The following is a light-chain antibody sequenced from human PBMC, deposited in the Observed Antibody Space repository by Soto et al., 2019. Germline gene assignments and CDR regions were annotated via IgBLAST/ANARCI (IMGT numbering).Light chain of an antibody. CDR2: SAS. CDR1: QTISNY. V-gene: IGKV1-39*01. J-gene: IGKJ1*01. CDR3: QQSYSAWT. Sequence: DIQMTQSPSSLSASVGDRVTITCRASQTISNYLNWYQQKPGKAPKLLIYSASTLQSGAPSRFSGSGSGTDFTLTISSLQPEDFATYYCQQSYSAWTFGQGTKVDIK.